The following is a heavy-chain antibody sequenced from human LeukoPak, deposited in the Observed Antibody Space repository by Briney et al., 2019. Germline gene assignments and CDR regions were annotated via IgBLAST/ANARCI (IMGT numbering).Heavy chain of an antibody. J-gene: IGHJ3*02. V-gene: IGHV3-23*01. D-gene: IGHD4-17*01. Sequence: PGGSLRLSCAASGFTFDKHGMCWVRQTPGKGLEWVTSISAAGGRTYYGDSVKGRFTISRDNSMNTVYLQMNSLRAEDSAIYFCVKDWTREASGLGDTFHIWGQGTTVTVSS. CDR3: VKDWTREASGLGDTFHI. CDR1: GFTFDKHG. CDR2: ISAAGGRT.